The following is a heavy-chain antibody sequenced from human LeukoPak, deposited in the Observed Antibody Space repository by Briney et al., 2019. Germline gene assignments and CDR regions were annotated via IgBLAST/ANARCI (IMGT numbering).Heavy chain of an antibody. CDR2: IYHTGST. V-gene: IGHV4-59*12. CDR3: ARAVFSGYYYDYFDY. CDR1: GGSISSYY. D-gene: IGHD3-22*01. J-gene: IGHJ4*02. Sequence: SETLSLTCTVSGGSISSYYWSWIRQPPGKGLEWIGYIYHTGSTYYNPSFKSRVTFSVDRSKNQFSLNLTSVTAADTAVYYCARAVFSGYYYDYFDYWGQGTLVTVSS.